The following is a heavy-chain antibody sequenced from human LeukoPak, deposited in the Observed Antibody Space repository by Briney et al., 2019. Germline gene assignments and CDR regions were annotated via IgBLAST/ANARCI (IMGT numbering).Heavy chain of an antibody. CDR1: GFTFDDYA. D-gene: IGHD3-10*01. CDR2: IKEDGSEK. J-gene: IGHJ4*02. Sequence: PGGSLRLSCAASGFTFDDYAMHWVRQAPGKGLEWVANIKEDGSEKYYVDSVKGRFTISRDNAKNSLFLQMNSLRAEDTAVYYCARYYGSGSPNRENYFDYWGQGTLVTVSS. CDR3: ARYYGSGSPNRENYFDY. V-gene: IGHV3-7*01.